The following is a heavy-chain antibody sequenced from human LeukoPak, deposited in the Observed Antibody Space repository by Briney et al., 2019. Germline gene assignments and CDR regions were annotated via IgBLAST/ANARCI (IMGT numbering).Heavy chain of an antibody. Sequence: GASVKVSCKASGYTFTSYDINWVRQATGQGLEWMGWMNPNSGNTGYAQKFQGRVTMTRNTSISTAYMELSSLRSEDTAVYYCARGSLPGTAAQLIYYYYYGMDVWGQGTTVTVSS. D-gene: IGHD1-1*01. J-gene: IGHJ6*02. CDR3: ARGSLPGTAAQLIYYYYYGMDV. CDR1: GYTFTSYD. CDR2: MNPNSGNT. V-gene: IGHV1-8*01.